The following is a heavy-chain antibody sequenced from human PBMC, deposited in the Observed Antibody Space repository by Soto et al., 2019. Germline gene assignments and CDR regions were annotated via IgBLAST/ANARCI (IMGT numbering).Heavy chain of an antibody. CDR2: ITWHSGTI. Sequence: EVQLVESGGGLVQPGRSLRLACAASGFTFDQYTMHWVRQAPGKGLEWVSSITWHSGTIGYADSVKGRLTISRDNAKNSLYLQMNSLIGEDTALYYCAKEMITFGDFNYYYMDVWGNGTTVTVSS. CDR1: GFTFDQYT. J-gene: IGHJ6*03. D-gene: IGHD3-16*01. CDR3: AKEMITFGDFNYYYMDV. V-gene: IGHV3-9*01.